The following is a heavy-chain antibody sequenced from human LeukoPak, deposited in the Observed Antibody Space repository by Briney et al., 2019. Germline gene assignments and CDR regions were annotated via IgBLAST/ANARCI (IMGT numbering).Heavy chain of an antibody. V-gene: IGHV3-23*01. CDR1: GFTFSSYA. J-gene: IGHJ4*02. D-gene: IGHD2-15*01. CDR2: MSGSGASI. Sequence: GGSLRLSCAASGFTFSSYAMSWLRQARGKGLEWVSTMSGSGASIYYADSVKRRFTISRDNSKNTLYLQMNRLRAEDTAVYFGAKARGYCSDGSCYWFDYWGEGTLVTVSS. CDR3: AKARGYCSDGSCYWFDY.